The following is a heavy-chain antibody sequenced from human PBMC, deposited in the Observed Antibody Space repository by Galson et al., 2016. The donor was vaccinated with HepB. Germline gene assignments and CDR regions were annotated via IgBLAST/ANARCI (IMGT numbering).Heavy chain of an antibody. CDR2: VYSSGQT. CDR3: VVRELRDRSAFDY. D-gene: IGHD3-3*01. Sequence: SETLSLTCSVSGPSVTNGSYYWSWIRQPPGKGLEWIGYVYSSGQTNYNPSPESRVTMSIEQSENQFSLRLNSVTAADRAMYYCVVRELRDRSAFDYWGQGTLVTVSS. J-gene: IGHJ4*02. V-gene: IGHV4-61*01. CDR1: GPSVTNGSYY.